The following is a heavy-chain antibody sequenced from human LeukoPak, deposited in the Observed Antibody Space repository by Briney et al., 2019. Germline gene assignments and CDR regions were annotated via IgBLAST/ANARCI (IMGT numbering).Heavy chain of an antibody. Sequence: GGSLRLSCAASGFTFSSYAMSWVRQAPGKGLEWVPAISGSGGSTYYADSVKGRFTISRDNSKNTLYLQMNSLRAEDTAVYYCAKEIYCSSTSCYLWASSSSDSGYFDYWGQGTLVTVSS. CDR2: ISGSGGST. CDR3: AKEIYCSSTSCYLWASSSSDSGYFDY. V-gene: IGHV3-23*01. J-gene: IGHJ4*02. D-gene: IGHD2-2*01. CDR1: GFTFSSYA.